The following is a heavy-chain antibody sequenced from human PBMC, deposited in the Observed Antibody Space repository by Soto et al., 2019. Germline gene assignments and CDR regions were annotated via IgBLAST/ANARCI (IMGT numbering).Heavy chain of an antibody. Sequence: KPGGSLRLSCAASGFTFSDYYMSWIRQAPGKGLEWVSYISSTSLYTNHADSVKGRFTISRDNAKHSLYLQMSSLRAEDTAVYYCAREFWSGSYTSNYGMDVWGQGTTVTVSS. J-gene: IGHJ6*02. V-gene: IGHV3-11*06. CDR1: GFTFSDYY. CDR2: ISSTSLYT. CDR3: AREFWSGSYTSNYGMDV. D-gene: IGHD3-3*01.